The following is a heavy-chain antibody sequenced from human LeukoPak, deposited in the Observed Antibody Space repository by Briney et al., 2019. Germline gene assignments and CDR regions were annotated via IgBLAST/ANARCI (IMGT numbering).Heavy chain of an antibody. V-gene: IGHV3-66*01. J-gene: IGHJ4*02. D-gene: IGHD3-10*01. CDR2: VYSGGST. CDR1: GFTVSSSY. Sequence: GGSLRLSCAASGFTVSSSYMTWVRQAPGKGLEWVSVVYSGGSTYYADSVKGRFTISRDNSRNTLYLQMNSLRAEDTAVYYCASILRSSSGYYFDYWGQGTLVTVSS. CDR3: ASILRSSSGYYFDY.